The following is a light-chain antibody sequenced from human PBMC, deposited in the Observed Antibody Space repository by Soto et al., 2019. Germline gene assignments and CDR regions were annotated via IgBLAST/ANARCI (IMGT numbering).Light chain of an antibody. CDR3: QQYDNSPLT. CDR2: GAS. CDR1: QSVSSSY. V-gene: IGKV3-20*01. Sequence: DIVLTQSPGTLSFSPGERAALSCRASQSVSSSYLAWYQQKPGQAPRLLIYGASNRATGIADRFSGSGSGTDFTLTISRLEPEDFAVYYCQQYDNSPLTFGGGTKVDI. J-gene: IGKJ4*01.